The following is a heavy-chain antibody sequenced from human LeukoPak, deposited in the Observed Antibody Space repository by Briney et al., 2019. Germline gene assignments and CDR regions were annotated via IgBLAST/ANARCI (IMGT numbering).Heavy chain of an antibody. V-gene: IGHV3-23*01. Sequence: GGSLRLSCAASGFTFSSYAMSWVRQAPGKGLEWVSAISGSGGSTYYADSVKGRFTASRDNGRNSLSLQMNSLRADDTAVYYCVRDRAAPDSWGQGTLVTVSS. CDR3: VRDRAAPDS. J-gene: IGHJ4*02. CDR1: GFTFSSYA. CDR2: ISGSGGST.